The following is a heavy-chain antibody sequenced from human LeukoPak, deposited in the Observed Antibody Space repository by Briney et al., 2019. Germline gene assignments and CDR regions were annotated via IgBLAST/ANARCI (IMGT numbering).Heavy chain of an antibody. J-gene: IGHJ4*02. V-gene: IGHV4-34*01. Sequence: SETLSLTCAVYGGSFSGYYWSWIRQPPGKGLEWIGEINHSGSTNYNPSLKSRVTISLDTSKNQFSLKLSSVTAADTAVYYCARASSLYDFWSGYRTPLDYWGQGTLVTVSS. CDR1: GGSFSGYY. CDR3: ARASSLYDFWSGYRTPLDY. CDR2: INHSGST. D-gene: IGHD3-3*01.